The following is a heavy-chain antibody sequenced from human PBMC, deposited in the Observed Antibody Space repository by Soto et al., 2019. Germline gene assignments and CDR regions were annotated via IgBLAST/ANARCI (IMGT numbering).Heavy chain of an antibody. Sequence: GESLKISCKASGYEFTTFWLNWVRQTPGKGLEWLGRIDPTDSFTNYSPPFEGHVTISVDRSISTAYLQWNSLQASDTAIYYCARPASGGSRDAFDVWGQGTTVTVSS. V-gene: IGHV5-10-1*01. CDR2: IDPTDSFT. CDR3: ARPASGGSRDAFDV. J-gene: IGHJ3*01. CDR1: GYEFTTFW. D-gene: IGHD2-15*01.